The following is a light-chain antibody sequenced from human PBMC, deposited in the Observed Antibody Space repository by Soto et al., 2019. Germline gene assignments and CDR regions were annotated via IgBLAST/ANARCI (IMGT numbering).Light chain of an antibody. CDR3: QQFDVLPPYT. J-gene: IGKJ2*01. CDR2: DAD. CDR1: HDIKNY. Sequence: DIQLTQSPPSLSASEGDRVTITCQASHDIKNYLNWYQQKPGKAPKLLIYDADNLQTGVPSRFSGSGAGTEFTFTIGSLQPEDVATYFCQQFDVLPPYTFGQRTKVDIK. V-gene: IGKV1-33*01.